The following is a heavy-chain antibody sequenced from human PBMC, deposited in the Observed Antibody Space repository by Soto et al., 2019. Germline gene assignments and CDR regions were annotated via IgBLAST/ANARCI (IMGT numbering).Heavy chain of an antibody. V-gene: IGHV1-2*02. J-gene: IGHJ5*02. D-gene: IGHD2-8*01. CDR1: GYKFNVYY. Sequence: QVQLVQSGAEVKKPGASVKVSCKASGYKFNVYYMHWVRQAPGQGLEWMGWINANSGGTNYAQKFQGRVTMTRDTSISTAYLDLSRLRSDDTAVYYCAKYGGWSPPDWFDPWGQGTLVSVSS. CDR3: AKYGGWSPPDWFDP. CDR2: INANSGGT.